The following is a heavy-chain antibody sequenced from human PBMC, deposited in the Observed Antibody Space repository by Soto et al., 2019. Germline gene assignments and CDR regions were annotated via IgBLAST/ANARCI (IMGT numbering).Heavy chain of an antibody. CDR1: GYTFTSYA. CDR3: ARGPGGPDGPGDY. Sequence: QVQLVQSGAEVKKPGASVKVSCKASGYTFTSYAMQWVRQAPGQRLEWMGCINAGNGNTKYSQKFQGRVTITRDTPASTANMELSSLRSEDTAVYYCARGPGGPDGPGDYWGQGTLVTVSS. V-gene: IGHV1-3*01. J-gene: IGHJ4*02. CDR2: INAGNGNT. D-gene: IGHD2-15*01.